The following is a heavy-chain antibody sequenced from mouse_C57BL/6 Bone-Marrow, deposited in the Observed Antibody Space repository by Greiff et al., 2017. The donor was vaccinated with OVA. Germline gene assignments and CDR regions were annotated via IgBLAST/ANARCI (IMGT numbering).Heavy chain of an antibody. CDR1: GFSLTSYG. CDR3: ARPLLRREKSWFAY. D-gene: IGHD1-1*01. V-gene: IGHV2-2*01. CDR2: IWSGGST. J-gene: IGHJ3*01. Sequence: QVQLQQSGPGLVQPSQSLSITCTVSGFSLTSYGVHWVRQSPGKGLEWLGVIWSGGSTDSNAAFISRLSISKDNSKSQVFFKMNSLQADDTAIYYCARPLLRREKSWFAYWGQGTLVTVSA.